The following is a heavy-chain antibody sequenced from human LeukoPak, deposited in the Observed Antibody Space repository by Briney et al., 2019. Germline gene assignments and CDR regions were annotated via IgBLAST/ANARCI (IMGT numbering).Heavy chain of an antibody. CDR3: AKDVGAYSSSWLLY. J-gene: IGHJ4*02. D-gene: IGHD6-13*01. Sequence: GGSLRLSCAASGFTFSSYAMSWVRQAPGKGLEWVSAISGSGGSTYYADSVKGRFTISRDNSKNTLYLQINSLRAEDTDVYYCAKDVGAYSSSWLLYWGQGTLVTVSS. V-gene: IGHV3-23*01. CDR2: ISGSGGST. CDR1: GFTFSSYA.